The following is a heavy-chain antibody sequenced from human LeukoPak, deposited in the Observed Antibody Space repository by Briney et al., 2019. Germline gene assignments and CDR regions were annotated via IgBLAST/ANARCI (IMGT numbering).Heavy chain of an antibody. CDR1: GYSISSGYY. Sequence: SETLSLTCTVSGYSISSGYYWGWIRQPPGKGLEWIGSIYHSGSTYYNPSLKSRVTISVDKSKNQFSLQLSSVTAADTAVYYCARRFDPWGQGTLVTVSS. CDR2: IYHSGST. J-gene: IGHJ5*02. CDR3: ARRFDP. V-gene: IGHV4-38-2*02.